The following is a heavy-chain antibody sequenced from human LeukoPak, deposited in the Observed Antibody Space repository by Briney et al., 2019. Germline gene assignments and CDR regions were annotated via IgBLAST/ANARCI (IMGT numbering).Heavy chain of an antibody. D-gene: IGHD3-10*01. CDR2: IYTSGST. Sequence: SETLSLTCTVSGGSISSYYWSWIRQPAGKGLEWIGRIYTSGSTNYNPSLKSRVTMSVDTSKNQFSLKLSSVTAADTAVYYCARDPGFMVRPNWFDPWGQGTLVTVSS. CDR1: GGSISSYY. J-gene: IGHJ5*02. V-gene: IGHV4-4*07. CDR3: ARDPGFMVRPNWFDP.